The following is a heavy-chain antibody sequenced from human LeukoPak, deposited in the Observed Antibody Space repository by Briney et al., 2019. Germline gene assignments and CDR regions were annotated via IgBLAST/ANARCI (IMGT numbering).Heavy chain of an antibody. CDR3: ARDRRAIENYYGSGKAFDI. V-gene: IGHV4-59*12. CDR2: IYYSGST. D-gene: IGHD3-10*01. CDR1: GGSISSYY. J-gene: IGHJ3*02. Sequence: SETLSLTCTVSGGSISSYYWSWIRQPPGKGLEWIGSIYYSGSTYYNPSLKSRVTISVDTSKNQFSLKLSSVTAADTAVYYCARDRRAIENYYGSGKAFDIWGQGTMVTVSS.